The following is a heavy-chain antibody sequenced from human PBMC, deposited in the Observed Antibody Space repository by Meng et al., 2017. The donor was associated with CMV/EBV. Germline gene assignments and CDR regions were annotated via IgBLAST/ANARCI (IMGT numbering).Heavy chain of an antibody. CDR1: GYTFTSYD. CDR3: ARGRGLVYYYGMDV. D-gene: IGHD3-10*01. CDR2: MNPNSGNT. J-gene: IGHJ6*02. Sequence: ASVKVSCKASGYTFTSYDINWVRQATGQGLEWMGWMNPNSGNTGYAQKFQGRVTITRNTSISTAYMELSSLRSEDTAVYYCARGRGLVYYYGMDVWGQGTTVTVSS. V-gene: IGHV1-8*03.